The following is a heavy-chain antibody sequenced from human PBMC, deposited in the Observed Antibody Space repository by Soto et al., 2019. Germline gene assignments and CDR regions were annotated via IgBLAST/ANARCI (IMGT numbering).Heavy chain of an antibody. J-gene: IGHJ4*02. Sequence: ASETLSLTCIVSGDSINSRYWSWIRQPPGKGLEWIGYIDYVGSTNYAPSLQSRVTMSVDTSKNQVSLKLRYVTAADTAVYYCVRQRGNYFDFWDQGTLVTVSS. CDR1: GDSINSRY. V-gene: IGHV4-59*11. CDR3: VRQRGNYFDF. CDR2: IDYVGST. D-gene: IGHD3-10*01.